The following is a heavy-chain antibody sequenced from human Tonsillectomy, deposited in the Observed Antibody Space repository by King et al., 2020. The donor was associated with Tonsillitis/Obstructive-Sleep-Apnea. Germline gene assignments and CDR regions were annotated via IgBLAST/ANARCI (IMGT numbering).Heavy chain of an antibody. Sequence: VQLVESGGGLVQPGGSLRLSCVASGFTFSGYWMHWVRQAPGKGLVWVSRIYSEGSSTSYADSVKGRFTISRDNAKNTLYLQMNSLRAEDTAVYYCARDYYRSGSHTFDSWGQGPLVPVPS. CDR2: IYSEGSST. CDR1: GFTFSGYW. V-gene: IGHV3-74*01. J-gene: IGHJ4*02. CDR3: ARDYYRSGSHTFDS. D-gene: IGHD3-10*01.